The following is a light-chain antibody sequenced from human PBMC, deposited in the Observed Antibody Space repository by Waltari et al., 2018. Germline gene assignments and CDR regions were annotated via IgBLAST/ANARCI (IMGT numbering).Light chain of an antibody. CDR2: GAS. CDR1: QSVSSSY. CDR3: QQYGSSPYT. Sequence: EIVLTQSPGTLSLSPGERATLPCRASQSVSSSYLAWYQQQPGQAPRPLIYGASSRATGIPDRFSGSGSGTDFTLTISRLEPEDFAVYYCQQYGSSPYTFGQGNKLEIK. J-gene: IGKJ2*01. V-gene: IGKV3-20*01.